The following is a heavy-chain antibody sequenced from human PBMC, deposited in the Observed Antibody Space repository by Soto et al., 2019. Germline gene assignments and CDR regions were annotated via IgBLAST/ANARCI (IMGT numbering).Heavy chain of an antibody. J-gene: IGHJ4*02. D-gene: IGHD6-13*01. CDR3: AQEAYSSSWYATPPDY. CDR1: GFTFSSYG. CDR2: ISYDGSNK. Sequence: QVQLVESGGGVVQPGRSLRLSCAASGFTFSSYGMHWVGQAPGKGLEWVAVISYDGSNKYYADSVKGRFTISRDNSENTLYLQMNSLRAEDTAVYYCAQEAYSSSWYATPPDYWGQGTLVTVSS. V-gene: IGHV3-30*18.